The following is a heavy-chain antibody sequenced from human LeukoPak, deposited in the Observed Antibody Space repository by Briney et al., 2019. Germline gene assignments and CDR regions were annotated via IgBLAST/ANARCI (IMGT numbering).Heavy chain of an antibody. CDR2: ISSSGGTI. D-gene: IGHD2-15*01. CDR1: GFTLSSYE. Sequence: GGSLRLSCAASGFTLSSYEMNWVRQAPGKGLEWVSYISSSGGTIYYADSVKGRFTISRDNAKNSLYLQMNSPRAEDTAIYYCARDLCSGGSCSDYWGQGTLVTVSS. V-gene: IGHV3-48*03. CDR3: ARDLCSGGSCSDY. J-gene: IGHJ4*02.